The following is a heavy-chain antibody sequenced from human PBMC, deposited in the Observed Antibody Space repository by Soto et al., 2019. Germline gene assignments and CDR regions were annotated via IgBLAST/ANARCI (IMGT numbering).Heavy chain of an antibody. CDR3: ARGGPVRRDGYNHLTLPFDY. CDR1: GGSFSGYY. Sequence: SETLSLTCAVYGGSFSGYYWSCIRQPPGKGLEWIVEINHSGSTNYNPSLKSRVTISVDTSKNQFSLKLSSVTAADTAVYYCARGGPVRRDGYNHLTLPFDYLGQGTLVTVS. J-gene: IGHJ4*02. CDR2: INHSGST. D-gene: IGHD5-12*01. V-gene: IGHV4-34*01.